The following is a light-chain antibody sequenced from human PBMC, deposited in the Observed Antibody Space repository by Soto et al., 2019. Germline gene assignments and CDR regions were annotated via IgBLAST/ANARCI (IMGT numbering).Light chain of an antibody. CDR1: RSNLGAGHD. CDR2: GNT. V-gene: IGLV1-40*01. J-gene: IGLJ2*01. CDR3: QSYERTVGVYVV. Sequence: QSVLTQPPSVSGAPGQRVTISCTGSRSNLGAGHDVHWYQQLPGAAPKLLIYGNTNRPSGVPERFSGSKSGTSASLAITGLQTEDEADYYCQSYERTVGVYVVFGGGTQLTVL.